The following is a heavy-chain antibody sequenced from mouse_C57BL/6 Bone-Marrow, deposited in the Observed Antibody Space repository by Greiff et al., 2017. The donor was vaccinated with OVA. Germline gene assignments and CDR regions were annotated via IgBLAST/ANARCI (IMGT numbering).Heavy chain of an antibody. CDR1: GYTFTSYW. D-gene: IGHD1-1*01. CDR2: IDPSDSYT. V-gene: IGHV1-69*01. J-gene: IGHJ4*01. Sequence: QVQLQQPGAELVMPGASVKLSCKASGYTFTSYWLHWVKQRPGQGLEWIGEIDPSDSYTNYNQKFKGKSTLTVDKSSSTAYIQLSSLASEDSAVYYCAREYYGISYVNAMDYWGQGTSVTVSS. CDR3: AREYYGISYVNAMDY.